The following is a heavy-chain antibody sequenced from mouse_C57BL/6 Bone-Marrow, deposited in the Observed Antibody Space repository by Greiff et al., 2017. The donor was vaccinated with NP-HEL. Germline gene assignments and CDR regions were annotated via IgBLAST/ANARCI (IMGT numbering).Heavy chain of an antibody. Sequence: EVKLVESGAELVRPGSSVKMSCKTSGYTFTSYGINWVKQRPGKGLEWIGYIYIGNGYTEYNEKFKGKATLTSDTASSTAYMQLSSLTSEGSSIYFCANERVIVTTGLYWYFDVCGTGTTVTVSS. CDR3: ANERVIVTTGLYWYFDV. CDR1: GYTFTSYG. D-gene: IGHD2-12*01. J-gene: IGHJ1*03. V-gene: IGHV1-58*01. CDR2: IYIGNGYT.